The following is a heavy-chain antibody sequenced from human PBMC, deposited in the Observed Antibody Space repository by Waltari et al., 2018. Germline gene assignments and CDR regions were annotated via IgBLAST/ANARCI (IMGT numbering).Heavy chain of an antibody. Sequence: EVQVVESGGGLVQPGGSLGLSCAASGFPLRSSWMTWVRQAPGKGLEWVANIKTDGSEKYYVDSVKGRFTISRDNTKNSLYLQMSSLRAEDTAVYYCAIGGVETSWYWRYWGQGTLVTVSS. CDR1: GFPLRSSW. D-gene: IGHD6-13*01. CDR2: IKTDGSEK. CDR3: AIGGVETSWYWRY. V-gene: IGHV3-7*01. J-gene: IGHJ4*02.